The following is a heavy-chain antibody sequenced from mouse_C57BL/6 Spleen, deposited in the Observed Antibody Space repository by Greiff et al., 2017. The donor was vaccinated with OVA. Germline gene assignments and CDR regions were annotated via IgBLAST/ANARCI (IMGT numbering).Heavy chain of an antibody. D-gene: IGHD1-1*01. Sequence: VQLQQSVAELVRPGASVKLSCTASGFNIKNTYMHWVKQRPEQGLEWIGRIDPANGNTKYAPKFQGKATITADTSSNTAYLQLSSLTSEDTAIYYSAKRTVGATHYWYFDVWGTGTTVTVSS. CDR2: IDPANGNT. J-gene: IGHJ1*03. V-gene: IGHV14-3*01. CDR3: AKRTVGATHYWYFDV. CDR1: GFNIKNTY.